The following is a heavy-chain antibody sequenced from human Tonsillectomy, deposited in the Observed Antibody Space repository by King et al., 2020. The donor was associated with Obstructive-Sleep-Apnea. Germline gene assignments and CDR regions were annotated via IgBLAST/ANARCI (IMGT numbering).Heavy chain of an antibody. J-gene: IGHJ4*02. V-gene: IGHV3-15*01. CDR1: GFTFSNAW. Sequence: VQLVESGGGLVKPGGSLRLSCAASGFTFSNAWMTWVRQAPGKGLEWVGRIKSKTDGGTTDYAAPVKGRFTISRDDSKNTLYLQMNSLKTEDTAVYYCTTHRLGDGWYVGVVYWGQGTLVTVSS. CDR3: TTHRLGDGWYVGVVY. D-gene: IGHD6-19*01. CDR2: IKSKTDGGTT.